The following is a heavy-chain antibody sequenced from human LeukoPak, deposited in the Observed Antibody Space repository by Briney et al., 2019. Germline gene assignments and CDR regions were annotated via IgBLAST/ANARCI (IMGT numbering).Heavy chain of an antibody. Sequence: PSASLSLTCTLAGPSISSSSYYSGWIRQPPGKGLEWIGSIYYSGTTYTNPSLKWRLTMSVDTSKNQFYRTANFLTAPDPAMYYCARMLRSSWYIKWFDPGGQGTLVTVS. V-gene: IGHV4-39*07. CDR2: IYYSGTT. J-gene: IGHJ5*02. CDR3: ARMLRSSWYIKWFDP. CDR1: GPSISSSSYY. D-gene: IGHD6-13*01.